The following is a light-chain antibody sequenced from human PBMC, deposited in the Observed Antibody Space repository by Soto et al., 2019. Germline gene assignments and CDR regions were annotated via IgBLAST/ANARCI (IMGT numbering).Light chain of an antibody. V-gene: IGKV4-1*01. J-gene: IGKJ1*01. CDR1: QSVLYSSNNKNY. CDR2: WAS. Sequence: DSVMPQSPDSLAVSQGERATIHCNSSQSVLYSSNNKNYLAWYQQKPGQPPKALIYWASTRESGVPDRFSGSGSGTDFTLTISSLQAEDVAVYYCQQYYTTPWTFGQGTKVDIK. CDR3: QQYYTTPWT.